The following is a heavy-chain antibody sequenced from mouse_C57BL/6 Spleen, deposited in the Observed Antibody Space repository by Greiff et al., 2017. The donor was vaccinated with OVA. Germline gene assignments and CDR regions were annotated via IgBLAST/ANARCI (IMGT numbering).Heavy chain of an antibody. CDR3: TRWDYGNYNAMDY. Sequence: VQLQQSGTVLARPGASVKMSCKTSGSTFTSYWMHWVKQRPGQGLEWIGAIYPGNSDTSYNQKFKGTAKLTAVTSSSTAYMELSSLTNEDSAVYYCTRWDYGNYNAMDYWGQGTSVTVSS. CDR1: GSTFTSYW. D-gene: IGHD2-1*01. CDR2: IYPGNSDT. V-gene: IGHV1-5*01. J-gene: IGHJ4*01.